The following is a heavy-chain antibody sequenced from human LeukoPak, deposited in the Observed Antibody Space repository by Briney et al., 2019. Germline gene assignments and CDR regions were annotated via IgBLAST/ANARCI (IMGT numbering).Heavy chain of an antibody. Sequence: ASVKVSCKASGYTFTSYYMHWVRQAPGQGLEWIGIINPSGGSTSYAQKFQGRVTMTRDTSTSTVYMELSSLRSEDTAVYYCAGTTVTTDYYYYMDVWGKGTTVTVSS. J-gene: IGHJ6*03. V-gene: IGHV1-46*01. CDR3: AGTTVTTDYYYYMDV. CDR1: GYTFTSYY. D-gene: IGHD4-17*01. CDR2: INPSGGST.